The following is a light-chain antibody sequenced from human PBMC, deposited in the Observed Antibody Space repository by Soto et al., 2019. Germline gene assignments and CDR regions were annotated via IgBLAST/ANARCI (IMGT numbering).Light chain of an antibody. V-gene: IGKV3-15*01. CDR2: GAS. J-gene: IGKJ2*01. CDR1: ESIRSN. Sequence: EILMTQPPGTLSVSPGERVTLSCRASESIRSNLAWYHQKPGQPPRLLLYGASIRATNVPARFSGSGSGTEFTLTTSSLQSEDFGIYFCQQYHAWPLFTFAQGTELKIK. CDR3: QQYHAWPLFT.